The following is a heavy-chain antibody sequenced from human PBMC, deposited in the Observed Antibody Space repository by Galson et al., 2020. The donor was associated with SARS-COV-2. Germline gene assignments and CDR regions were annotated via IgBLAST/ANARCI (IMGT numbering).Heavy chain of an antibody. V-gene: IGHV3-11*01. CDR1: GFTFSDYY. CDR2: ISSSGSTI. D-gene: IGHD2-15*01. Sequence: NSGGSLRLSCAASGFTFSDYYISWIRQAPGKGLEWVSYISSSGSTIYYADSVKGRFTISRDNAKNSLYLQMNSLRAEDTAVYYCARDLGVVVAATSGSDWFDPWGQGTLVTVSS. CDR3: ARDLGVVVAATSGSDWFDP. J-gene: IGHJ5*02.